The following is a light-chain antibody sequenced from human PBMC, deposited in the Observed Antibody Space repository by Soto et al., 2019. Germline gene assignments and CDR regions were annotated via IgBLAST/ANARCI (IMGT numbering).Light chain of an antibody. Sequence: EIVLTQSPATLSLSPGERATLSCRASQSVSSYLAWYQQKPGQAPRLLIYDASNRATGIPARFSGSGSGTEFTLTISSLQSEDFAVYYCQQRNSWPLTFGGGTKVDIK. CDR2: DAS. CDR3: QQRNSWPLT. CDR1: QSVSSY. V-gene: IGKV3-11*01. J-gene: IGKJ4*01.